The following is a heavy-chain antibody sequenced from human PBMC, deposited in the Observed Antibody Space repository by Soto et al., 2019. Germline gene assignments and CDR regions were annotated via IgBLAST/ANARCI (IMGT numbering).Heavy chain of an antibody. D-gene: IGHD6-19*01. CDR1: GFTFSSYT. V-gene: IGHV3-21*01. J-gene: IGHJ4*02. CDR2: ISGSGSYK. Sequence: GGSLRLSCAASGFTFSSYTMNWVRQPPGKGLEWVSSISGSGSYKYYADSLKGRFTISRDNAKSSLDLQMNSLSAEDTAVYYCTRTHLIAVAGTGDYWGQGTLVTVSS. CDR3: TRTHLIAVAGTGDY.